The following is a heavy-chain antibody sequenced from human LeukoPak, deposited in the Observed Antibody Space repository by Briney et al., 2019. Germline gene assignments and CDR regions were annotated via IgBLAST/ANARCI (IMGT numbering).Heavy chain of an antibody. CDR1: GFTFDDYG. D-gene: IGHD6-19*01. CDR2: INWNGGGT. CDR3: AKDNRRHYTSGPNPDSLH. J-gene: IGHJ4*02. Sequence: PGGSLRLSCAASGFTFDDYGMSWVRQAPGKGLEWVSGINWNGGGTGYADSVKGRFTISRDNAKNSLYLQMNSLRAEDTALYYCAKDNRRHYTSGPNPDSLHWGQGALVTVSS. V-gene: IGHV3-20*04.